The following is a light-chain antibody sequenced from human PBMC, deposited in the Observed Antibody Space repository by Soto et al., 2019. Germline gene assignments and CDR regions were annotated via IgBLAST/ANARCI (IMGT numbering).Light chain of an antibody. CDR3: QQYNSYSHT. Sequence: DIQMTQSPSTLSGSVGDRVTITCRASQSISSWLAWYQQKPGKAPKFLIYDASSLESGVPSRFSGSGSGTEFTLTISSLQPDDFATYYCQQYNSYSHTFGQGTKLEIK. CDR2: DAS. CDR1: QSISSW. J-gene: IGKJ2*01. V-gene: IGKV1-5*01.